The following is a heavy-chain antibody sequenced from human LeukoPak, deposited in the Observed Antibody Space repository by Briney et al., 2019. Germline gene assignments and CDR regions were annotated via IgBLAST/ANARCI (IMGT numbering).Heavy chain of an antibody. J-gene: IGHJ6*02. CDR2: ISWNSGSI. CDR3: AKGRGPDYYYYGMDV. CDR1: GFTFDDYA. D-gene: IGHD5-12*01. V-gene: IGHV3-9*01. Sequence: PGRSLRLSCAASGFTFDDYAMHWVRQAPGKGLEWVSGISWNSGSIGYADSVKGRFTISRDNAKNSLYLQMNSLRAEDTALYYCAKGRGPDYYYYGMDVWGQGTTVTVSS.